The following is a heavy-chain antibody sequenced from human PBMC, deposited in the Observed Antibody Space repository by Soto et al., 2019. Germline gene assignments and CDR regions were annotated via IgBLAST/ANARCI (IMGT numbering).Heavy chain of an antibody. Sequence: QVQLLESGGGVVQPGRSLRLSCAASGFTFSSFGMHWVRQAPGKGLEWVAVISYDESYKNYADSVNGRFFISRNISKNTLFLQMDSLSPENTAPDYFAKGGSWRAFACGEGTPDTVSS. CDR2: ISYDESYK. CDR3: AKGGSWRAFA. V-gene: IGHV3-30*18. CDR1: GFTFSSFG. J-gene: IGHJ5*02. D-gene: IGHD3-3*01.